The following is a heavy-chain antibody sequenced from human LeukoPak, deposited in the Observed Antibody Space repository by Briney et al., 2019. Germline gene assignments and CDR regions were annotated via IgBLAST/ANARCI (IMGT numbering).Heavy chain of an antibody. CDR1: GYSFTNYW. D-gene: IGHD2-15*01. Sequence: GESLKISCKGSGYSFTNYWIGWVRQMPGKGLEWMGIIYPRDSDTRYSPSFQGQVTISADKSISTAYLQWSSLKASDTAMYYCARLMRYCSGGSCSQTGWFDPWGQGTLVTVSS. CDR2: IYPRDSDT. CDR3: ARLMRYCSGGSCSQTGWFDP. J-gene: IGHJ5*02. V-gene: IGHV5-51*01.